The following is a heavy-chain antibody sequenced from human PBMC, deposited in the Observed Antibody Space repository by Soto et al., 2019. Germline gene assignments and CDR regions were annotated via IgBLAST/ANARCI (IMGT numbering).Heavy chain of an antibody. Sequence: SETLSLTCAVYGGSFSGYYWSWIRQPPGKGLEWIGEINHSGSTNYNPSLKSRVTISVDTSKNQFSLKLSSVTAADTAVYYCARARWFGELFTSNSYVDYWGQGTLVTSPQ. J-gene: IGHJ4*02. CDR1: GGSFSGYY. CDR2: INHSGST. D-gene: IGHD3-10*01. CDR3: ARARWFGELFTSNSYVDY. V-gene: IGHV4-34*01.